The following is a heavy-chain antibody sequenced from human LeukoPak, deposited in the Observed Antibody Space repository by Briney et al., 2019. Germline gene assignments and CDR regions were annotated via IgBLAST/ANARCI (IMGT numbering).Heavy chain of an antibody. Sequence: GGSLRLSCAASGFTFSSYAMSWVRQAPEKGLEWVSAIVGSGGSTYYADSVKGRSTISRDNSKNTLYLQMNSLRVEDTAVYYCARGPTVTAPGHWGQGTLVTVSS. CDR2: IVGSGGST. J-gene: IGHJ1*01. V-gene: IGHV3-23*01. CDR3: ARGPTVTAPGH. CDR1: GFTFSSYA.